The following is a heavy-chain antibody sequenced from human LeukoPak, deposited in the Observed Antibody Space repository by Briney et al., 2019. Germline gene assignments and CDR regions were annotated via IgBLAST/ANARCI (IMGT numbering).Heavy chain of an antibody. J-gene: IGHJ3*02. Sequence: ASVKVSYKASGGTFSSCAISWVRQAPGQGLEWMGIINPSGGSTSYAQKFQGRVTMTRDMSTSTVYMELSSLRSEDTAVYYCARDGDFWSGDFPSGAFDIWGQGTMVPVSS. V-gene: IGHV1-46*01. CDR3: ARDGDFWSGDFPSGAFDI. D-gene: IGHD3-3*01. CDR2: INPSGGST. CDR1: GGTFSSCA.